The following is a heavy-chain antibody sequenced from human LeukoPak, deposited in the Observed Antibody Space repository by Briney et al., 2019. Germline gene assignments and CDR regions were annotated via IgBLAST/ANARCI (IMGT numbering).Heavy chain of an antibody. CDR3: AKRPSTLWFGELLYDYFDY. V-gene: IGHV3-30*18. J-gene: IGHJ4*02. CDR1: GFTFSSYG. D-gene: IGHD3-10*01. Sequence: GRSLRLSCAASGFTFSSYGMHWVRQAPGKGLEWVAVISNDGSNKYYADSVKGRFTISRDNSKNTLYLQMNSLRAEDTAVYYCAKRPSTLWFGELLYDYFDYWGQGTLVTVSS. CDR2: ISNDGSNK.